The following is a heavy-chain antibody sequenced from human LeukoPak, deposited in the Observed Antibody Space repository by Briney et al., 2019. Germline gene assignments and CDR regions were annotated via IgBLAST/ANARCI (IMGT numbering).Heavy chain of an antibody. CDR3: VRSQYSSSS. Sequence: GGSLRLSCAASGFSFRTDWMGWVRQPPGKGLEWAANIKQDGSEKYYVDSVKGRFTISRDNAKNSLFPQMNSLRVEDTAVYYCVRSQYSSSSWGQGTLVTVSS. V-gene: IGHV3-7*01. D-gene: IGHD6-13*01. J-gene: IGHJ5*02. CDR1: GFSFRTDW. CDR2: IKQDGSEK.